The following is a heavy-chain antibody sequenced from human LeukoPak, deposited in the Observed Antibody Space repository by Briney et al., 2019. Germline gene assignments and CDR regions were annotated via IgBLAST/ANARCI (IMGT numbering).Heavy chain of an antibody. CDR3: ARAGWFGERLFDY. V-gene: IGHV3-33*01. J-gene: IGHJ4*02. CDR1: GFTFSTYG. D-gene: IGHD3-10*01. CDR2: IWYDGCNK. Sequence: KPGGSRRLSCAAPGFTFSTYGMHWARQAPGKGLEWVAVIWYDGCNKYYADSVKGRFTISRDNSKNTLYLQMNSLRAEDTAVYYCARAGWFGERLFDYWGQGTLVTVSS.